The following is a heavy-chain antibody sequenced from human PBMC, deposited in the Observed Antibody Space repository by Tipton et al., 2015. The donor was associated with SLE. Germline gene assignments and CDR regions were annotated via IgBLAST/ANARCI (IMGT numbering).Heavy chain of an antibody. CDR1: GGSISSYIYY. V-gene: IGHV4-39*07. CDR3: ARDPNGGYGSFDY. J-gene: IGHJ4*02. CDR2: IYYSGST. Sequence: TLSLTCTVSGGSISSYIYYWGWIRQPPGKGLEWIGSIYYSGSTFYNPSLKNRVTISVDTSKNQFSLKLYSMTAADTAVYYCARDPNGGYGSFDYWGLGALVTVSS. D-gene: IGHD7-27*01.